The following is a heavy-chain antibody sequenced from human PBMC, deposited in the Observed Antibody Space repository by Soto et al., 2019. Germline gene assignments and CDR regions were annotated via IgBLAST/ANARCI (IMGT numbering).Heavy chain of an antibody. CDR3: ARAPPSYGDYYYYGLDA. D-gene: IGHD4-17*01. J-gene: IGHJ6*02. CDR2: INPSGGST. CDR1: GYTFTSYY. V-gene: IGHV1-46*01. Sequence: QVQLVQSGAEVKKPGASVKVSCKASGYTFTSYYMHWVRQAPGQGLEWMGIINPSGGSTSYAQKFQGRVAMPXAXSXSXXYMELSSLRSGDTAVYYCARAPPSYGDYYYYGLDAWAKGPRSPSP.